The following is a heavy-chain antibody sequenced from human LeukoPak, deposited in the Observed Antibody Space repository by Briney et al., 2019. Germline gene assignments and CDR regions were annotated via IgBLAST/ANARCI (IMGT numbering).Heavy chain of an antibody. J-gene: IGHJ6*03. V-gene: IGHV4-38-2*02. CDR1: GYSISSGYQ. D-gene: IGHD7-27*01. CDR2: VYRSGGT. Sequence: SETLSLTCSVSGYSISSGYQWDWIRQPPGKGLEWIGTVYRSGGTYYKPSLESRVSISVDTSKNQFSLKLRSMTAADTAVYYCARAKLGGDYYYLDVWCKGTTVTVSS. CDR3: ARAKLGGDYYYLDV.